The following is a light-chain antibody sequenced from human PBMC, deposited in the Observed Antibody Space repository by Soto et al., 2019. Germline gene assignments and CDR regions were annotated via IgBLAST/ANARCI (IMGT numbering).Light chain of an antibody. V-gene: IGLV2-8*01. CDR1: SSDVGSYNY. J-gene: IGLJ1*01. CDR2: EVS. Sequence: QSALTQPPSASGSSGQSVTISCTGTSSDVGSYNYVSWYQQHPGKAPKLMFYEVSKRPSGVPDRFSGSKSGNTASLTVSGLQAEDEADYYCSSYAGSNNLGVFGTGTKLTVL. CDR3: SSYAGSNNLGV.